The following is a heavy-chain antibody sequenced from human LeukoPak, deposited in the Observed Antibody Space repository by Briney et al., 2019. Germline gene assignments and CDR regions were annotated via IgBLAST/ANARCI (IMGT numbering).Heavy chain of an antibody. V-gene: IGHV3-53*01. Sequence: GGSLTLSCAASWFTVSSNYMSSVRQVPGKGLEWVSVIYSGGSTLYADSVKGRFSISRDNSKNTLYLQMNSLRAEDTAVYYCASARGSNYGSLGDWGQGTLVTVSS. CDR3: ASARGSNYGSLGD. CDR1: WFTVSSNY. J-gene: IGHJ4*02. CDR2: IYSGGST. D-gene: IGHD5-18*01.